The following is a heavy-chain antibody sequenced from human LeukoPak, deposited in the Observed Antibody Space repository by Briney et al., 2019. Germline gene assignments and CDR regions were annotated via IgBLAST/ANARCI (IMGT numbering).Heavy chain of an antibody. Sequence: SETLSLTGTVSGGSISSYYWSWHRQPQGKGLEWIGYIYYSGTTNYNPSLKSRVTISVDTSKNQFSLKLSSVTAADTAVYYCARGVYIAAAQYGYWGQGTLVTVSS. CDR1: GGSISSYY. CDR2: IYYSGTT. D-gene: IGHD6-13*01. J-gene: IGHJ4*02. V-gene: IGHV4-59*01. CDR3: ARGVYIAAAQYGY.